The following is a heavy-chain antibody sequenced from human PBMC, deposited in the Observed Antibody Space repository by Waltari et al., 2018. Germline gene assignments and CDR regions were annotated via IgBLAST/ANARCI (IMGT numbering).Heavy chain of an antibody. D-gene: IGHD1-1*01. CDR3: ARLDAELEPPGAFDI. Sequence: QVQLQESGPGLVKPSETLSLTCPVSGGSISSYYWSWIRQPPGKGLEWIGYIYYSGSTNYNPSLKSRVTISVDTSKNQFSLKLSSVTAADTAVYYCARLDAELEPPGAFDIWGQGTMVTVSS. V-gene: IGHV4-59*01. J-gene: IGHJ3*02. CDR1: GGSISSYY. CDR2: IYYSGST.